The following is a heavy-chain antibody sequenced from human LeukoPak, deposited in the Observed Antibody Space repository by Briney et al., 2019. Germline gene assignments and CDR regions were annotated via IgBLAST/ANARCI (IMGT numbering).Heavy chain of an antibody. CDR3: SRGQSISAVAV. Sequence: SETLSLTCTVSGFSISSGHYWDWTRQPPGKGLEWIASISHSGTTFYNPSLKSRVTISVDTSKNQFSLTVTSVTAADTAVYYCSRGQSISAVAVWGQGTLVTVSS. J-gene: IGHJ4*02. V-gene: IGHV4-38-2*02. D-gene: IGHD6-13*01. CDR1: GFSISSGHY. CDR2: ISHSGTT.